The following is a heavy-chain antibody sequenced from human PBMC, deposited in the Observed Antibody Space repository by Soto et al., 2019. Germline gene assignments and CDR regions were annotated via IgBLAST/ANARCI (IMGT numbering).Heavy chain of an antibody. Sequence: PGGSLRLSCAASGFTFSSYGMHWVRQAPGKGLEWVAVISYDGSNKYYADSVKGRFTISRDNSKNTLYLQMNSLRAEDTAVYYCAKSRRPVVVVAATLWSTGDDAFDIWGQGTMVTVSS. J-gene: IGHJ3*02. CDR2: ISYDGSNK. D-gene: IGHD2-15*01. CDR1: GFTFSSYG. V-gene: IGHV3-30*18. CDR3: AKSRRPVVVVAATLWSTGDDAFDI.